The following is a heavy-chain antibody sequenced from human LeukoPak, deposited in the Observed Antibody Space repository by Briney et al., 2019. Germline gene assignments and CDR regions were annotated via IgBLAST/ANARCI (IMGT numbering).Heavy chain of an antibody. Sequence: SETLSLTCTVSGGSISSSSYYWGWIRQPPGKGLEWIGSIYYSGSTYYNPSLKSRVTISVDTSKNQFSLKLSSVTAADTAVYYCARYYCGGDCYSGYFDYWGQGTLVTVSS. V-gene: IGHV4-39*01. CDR3: ARYYCGGDCYSGYFDY. J-gene: IGHJ4*02. CDR2: IYYSGST. D-gene: IGHD2-21*02. CDR1: GGSISSSSYY.